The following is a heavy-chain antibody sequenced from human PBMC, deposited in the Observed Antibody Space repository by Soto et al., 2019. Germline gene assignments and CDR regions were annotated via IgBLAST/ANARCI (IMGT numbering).Heavy chain of an antibody. CDR3: AVLGYCTNGVCDKGYYYYYYMDV. J-gene: IGHJ6*03. CDR1: GYTFTVYY. D-gene: IGHD2-8*01. V-gene: IGHV1-2*04. Sequence: ASVKISCKASGYTFTVYYMHWVRQAPGQGLEWMGWINPNSGGTNYAQKFQGWVTMTRDTSISTAYMELSRLGSDDTAVYYCAVLGYCTNGVCDKGYYYYYYMDVWGKGTTVTVSS. CDR2: INPNSGGT.